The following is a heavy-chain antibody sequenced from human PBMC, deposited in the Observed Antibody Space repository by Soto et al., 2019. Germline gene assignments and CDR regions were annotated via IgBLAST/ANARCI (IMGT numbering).Heavy chain of an antibody. V-gene: IGHV2-5*02. Sequence: QITLKESGPTLVKPTQTLTLTCTFSAFSLSTGGVGVGWIRQPPGKALEWLALIYCDDDKRYSPSLRSRLTITNDTSKNQVVLTMTNMDPVDTATYYCIQSRCGGDCLQSYASYYYYGMDVWGQGTTVTVSS. CDR3: IQSRCGGDCLQSYASYYYYGMDV. CDR1: AFSLSTGGVG. J-gene: IGHJ6*02. CDR2: IYCDDDK. D-gene: IGHD2-21*02.